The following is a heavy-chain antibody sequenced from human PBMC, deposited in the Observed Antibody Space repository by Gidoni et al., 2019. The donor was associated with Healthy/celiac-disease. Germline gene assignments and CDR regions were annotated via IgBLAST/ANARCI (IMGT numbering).Heavy chain of an antibody. V-gene: IGHV3-11*05. J-gene: IGHJ6*03. CDR2: SSSSSSYT. Sequence: QVQLVESGGGLVKPGGSLSLSCAASGFPFSDYYMSCIRQAPGKGLEGVAYSSSSSSYTNDADAVKGRFTISRENAKNSLYLKMNSLRAEETAVYYCARAVQYYYYYMDVWGKGTTVTVSS. CDR3: ARAVQYYYYYMDV. CDR1: GFPFSDYY.